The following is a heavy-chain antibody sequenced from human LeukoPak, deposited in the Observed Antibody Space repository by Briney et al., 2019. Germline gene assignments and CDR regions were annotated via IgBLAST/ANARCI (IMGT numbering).Heavy chain of an antibody. D-gene: IGHD3-22*01. J-gene: IGHJ4*02. CDR2: ISSSSSYI. V-gene: IGHV3-21*04. CDR1: GFTFSSYS. CDR3: ARETYYYDSSGYRVLDY. Sequence: GGSLRLSCAASGFTFSSYSMNWVRQAPGKGLEWVSSISSSSSYIYYADSVKGRFTISRDNSKNTLYLQMNSLRAEDTAVYYCARETYYYDSSGYRVLDYWGQGTLVTVSS.